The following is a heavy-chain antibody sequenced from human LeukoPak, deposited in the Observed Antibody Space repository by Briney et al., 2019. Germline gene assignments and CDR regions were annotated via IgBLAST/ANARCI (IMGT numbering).Heavy chain of an antibody. Sequence: PGGSLRLSCAASGFTFSSYEMNWVRQAPGRGLEWVSCISSSGNTIYYADSVKGRFTISRDNAKNSLYLQMNSLRAEDTAVYYCARAAVRLFDFWGQGTLVTVSS. V-gene: IGHV3-48*03. CDR2: ISSSGNTI. CDR3: ARAAVRLFDF. J-gene: IGHJ4*02. CDR1: GFTFSSYE. D-gene: IGHD6-6*01.